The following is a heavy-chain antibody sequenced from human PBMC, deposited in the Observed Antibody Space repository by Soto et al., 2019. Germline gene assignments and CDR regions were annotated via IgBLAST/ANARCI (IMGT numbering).Heavy chain of an antibody. D-gene: IGHD5-18*01. V-gene: IGHV4-31*03. CDR2: IYYSGST. J-gene: IGHJ3*02. Sequence: QVQLQESGPGLVKPSQTLSLTCTVSGGSISSGGYYCSWIRQHPGKGLEWIGYIYYSGSTYYNPSLKSRVTISVATSKNQFSLKLSSVTAADTAVYYCASRGYSYGPGAFDIWGQGTMVTVSA. CDR1: GGSISSGGYY. CDR3: ASRGYSYGPGAFDI.